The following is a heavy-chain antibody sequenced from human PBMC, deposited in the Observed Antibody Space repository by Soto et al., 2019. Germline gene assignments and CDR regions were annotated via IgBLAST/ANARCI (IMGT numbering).Heavy chain of an antibody. CDR3: AKARITTPPIPLDY. J-gene: IGHJ4*02. D-gene: IGHD3-22*01. CDR2: ISYDGSNK. V-gene: IGHV3-30*18. CDR1: GFTLSSYG. Sequence: GGSLRLSCAASGFTLSSYGMDWVRQALGKGLEWVAVISYDGSNKYYADSVKGRFTISRDNSKNTLYLQMNSLRAEDTSVYYCAKARITTPPIPLDYWGQGTLVTVSS.